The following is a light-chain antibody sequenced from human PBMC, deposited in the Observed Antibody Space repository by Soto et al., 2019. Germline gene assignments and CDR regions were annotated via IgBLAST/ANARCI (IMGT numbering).Light chain of an antibody. V-gene: IGKV3-20*01. Sequence: EIVLTQSPGTLSLSPGERATLSCRASQSVSRNYLTWYQQKPGQAPRLLIYGASSRATGIPDRFSGSGSGTDCTLTISRLEPEDFAVYYCQQYGSSPFTFGPGTKVDIK. CDR2: GAS. CDR1: QSVSRNY. CDR3: QQYGSSPFT. J-gene: IGKJ3*01.